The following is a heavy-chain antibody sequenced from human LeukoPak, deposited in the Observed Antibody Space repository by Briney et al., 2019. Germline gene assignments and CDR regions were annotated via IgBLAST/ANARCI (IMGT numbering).Heavy chain of an antibody. CDR3: AKRTRYYFDY. J-gene: IGHJ4*02. D-gene: IGHD1-7*01. CDR1: GFTFSSYA. Sequence: PGGSLRLSCAASGFTFSSYAMSLVPQAPGKGLEWVSAISGSGGSTYYADSVKGRFTISRDNSKNTLYLQMNSLRAEDTAVYYCAKRTRYYFDYWGQGTLVTVSS. V-gene: IGHV3-23*01. CDR2: ISGSGGST.